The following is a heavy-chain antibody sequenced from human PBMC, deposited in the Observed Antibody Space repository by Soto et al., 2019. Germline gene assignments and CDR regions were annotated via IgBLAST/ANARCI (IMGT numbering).Heavy chain of an antibody. CDR3: TKRRSARPGFDAFDL. CDR2: ISGDSGSS. Sequence: SLRLSCVASGFTFEAYSLHWVRQLPGKGLEWVAGISGDSGSSGYADSVRGRFTVSRDNAKNSLFLQMSSLSPEDTALYYCTKRRSARPGFDAFDLWGQGTMVTVSS. CDR1: GFTFEAYS. J-gene: IGHJ3*01. V-gene: IGHV3-9*01.